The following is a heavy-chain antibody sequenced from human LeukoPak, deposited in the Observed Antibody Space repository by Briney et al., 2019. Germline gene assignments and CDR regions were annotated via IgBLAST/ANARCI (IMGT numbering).Heavy chain of an antibody. CDR3: ARDPATRSYSSGWYFSSPIHTLFDY. V-gene: IGHV1-8*03. J-gene: IGHJ4*02. D-gene: IGHD6-19*01. CDR2: MNPNSGNT. Sequence: GASVKVSCKASGYTFTSYDINWVRQATGQGLEWMGWMNPNSGNTGYAQKFQGRVTITRNTSISTAYMELSSLRSEDTAVYYCARDPATRSYSSGWYFSSPIHTLFDYWGQGTLVTVSS. CDR1: GYTFTSYD.